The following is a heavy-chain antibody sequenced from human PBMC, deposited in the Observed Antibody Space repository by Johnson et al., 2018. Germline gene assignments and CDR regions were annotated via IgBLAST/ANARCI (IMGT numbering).Heavy chain of an antibody. Sequence: VQLVQSGGGLVQPGGSLRLSCAASGFTVSSNYMSWVRQAPGKGLEWVSVMYSGGSTYYADSVKGRFTISREKSKNTLYLKMNSLRVDDTAVYYCARDPYFYDSSAYNPRVDWGQVTLVTVSS. CDR2: MYSGGST. J-gene: IGHJ1*01. CDR1: GFTVSSNY. CDR3: ARDPYFYDSSAYNPRVD. D-gene: IGHD3-22*01. V-gene: IGHV3-66*02.